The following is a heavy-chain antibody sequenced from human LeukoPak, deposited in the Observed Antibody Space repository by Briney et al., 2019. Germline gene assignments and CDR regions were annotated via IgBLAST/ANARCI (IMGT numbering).Heavy chain of an antibody. CDR1: GFTFSSYW. J-gene: IGHJ3*02. D-gene: IGHD2-2*01. Sequence: GGSLRLSCAASGFTFSSYWMHWVRQAPGKGLEWVAVIWYDGSNKYYADSVKGRFTISRDNSKNTLYLQMNSLRAEDTAVYYCARINAIDAFDIWGQGTMVTVSS. V-gene: IGHV3-33*08. CDR2: IWYDGSNK. CDR3: ARINAIDAFDI.